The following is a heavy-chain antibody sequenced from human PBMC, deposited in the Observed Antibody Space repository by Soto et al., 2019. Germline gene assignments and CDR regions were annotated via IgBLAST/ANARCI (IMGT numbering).Heavy chain of an antibody. D-gene: IGHD4-17*01. Sequence: GGSLRLSCAASGFTVSSNYMSWVRQAPGKGLEWVSVIYSGGSTYYADSVKGRFTISRDNSKNTLYLQMNSLRAEDTAVYYCARGEIYGGNSFHAMDVWGQGTTVTVSS. V-gene: IGHV3-53*01. CDR3: ARGEIYGGNSFHAMDV. J-gene: IGHJ6*02. CDR2: IYSGGST. CDR1: GFTVSSNY.